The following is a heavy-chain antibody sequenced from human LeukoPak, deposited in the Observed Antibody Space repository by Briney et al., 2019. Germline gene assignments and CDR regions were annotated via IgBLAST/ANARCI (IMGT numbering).Heavy chain of an antibody. Sequence: PGGSLRLSCAASGYTFGDYGMSWVRQVPGKGLEWVSGTNRRGDITGYADFVKGRFTISRDNSKNTLYLQMNSLRAEDTAVFYCAKDSSVFHYDSRNLDYWGQGTLVTVSS. CDR3: AKDSSVFHYDSRNLDY. J-gene: IGHJ4*02. CDR2: TNRRGDIT. V-gene: IGHV3-20*04. CDR1: GYTFGDYG. D-gene: IGHD3-22*01.